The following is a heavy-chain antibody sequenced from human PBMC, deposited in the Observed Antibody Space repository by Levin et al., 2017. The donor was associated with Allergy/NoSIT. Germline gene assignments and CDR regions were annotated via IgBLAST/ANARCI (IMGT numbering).Heavy chain of an antibody. Sequence: GGSLRLSCAASGFTFSIYAMSWVRQAPGKGLEWVSGLSGSGGNTYYADSVKGRFTISRDNSKNTLYLQMNSLRAEDTAVYYCAKDPRLGGTGTHEVVNWFDPWGQGTLVTVSS. V-gene: IGHV3-23*01. CDR3: AKDPRLGGTGTHEVVNWFDP. CDR2: LSGSGGNT. CDR1: GFTFSIYA. D-gene: IGHD1-1*01. J-gene: IGHJ5*02.